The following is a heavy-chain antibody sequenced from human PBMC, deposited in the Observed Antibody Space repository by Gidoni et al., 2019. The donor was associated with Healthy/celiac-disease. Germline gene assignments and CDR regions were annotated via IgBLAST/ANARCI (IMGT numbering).Heavy chain of an antibody. CDR2: ISYDGSNK. D-gene: IGHD1-26*01. CDR1: GFTFSSYA. J-gene: IGHJ4*02. Sequence: QVQLVESGGGVVQPGRSLRLSCAASGFTFSSYAMHWVREAPGKGLEWVAVISYDGSNKYYADSVKGRFTISRDNSKNTLYLQMNSLRAEDTAVYYCARFYSGSDYWGQGTLVTVS. CDR3: ARFYSGSDY. V-gene: IGHV3-30*04.